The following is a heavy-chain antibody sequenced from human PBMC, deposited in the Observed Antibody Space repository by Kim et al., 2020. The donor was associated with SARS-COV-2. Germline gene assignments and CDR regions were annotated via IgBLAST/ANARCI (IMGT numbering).Heavy chain of an antibody. J-gene: IGHJ4*02. Sequence: YNPTLKSRVTISVDTSKNQFSLKLSLVTAADTAVYYCARGLGGDRYYFDYWGQGTLVTVSS. CDR3: ARGLGGDRYYFDY. V-gene: IGHV4-34*01. D-gene: IGHD2-21*02.